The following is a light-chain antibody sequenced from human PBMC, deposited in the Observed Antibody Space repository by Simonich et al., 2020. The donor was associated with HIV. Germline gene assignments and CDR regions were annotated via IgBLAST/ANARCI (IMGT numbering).Light chain of an antibody. V-gene: IGLV2-11*01. CDR1: SSDVGGYNY. Sequence: QSALTQPRSVSGSPGQSVTISCTGTSSDVGGYNYVSWYQQHPGKAPKLMIYDVSKRPSGGPDRFSGSKSGNTASLTISGLRSEEEADYYCAAWDDSLSGPVFGGGTKLTVL. CDR2: DVS. CDR3: AAWDDSLSGPV. J-gene: IGLJ3*02.